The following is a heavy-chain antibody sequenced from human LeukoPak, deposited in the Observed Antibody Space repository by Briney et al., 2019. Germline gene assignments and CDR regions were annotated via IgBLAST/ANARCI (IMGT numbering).Heavy chain of an antibody. V-gene: IGHV4-39*07. D-gene: IGHD3-10*01. CDR3: ARSVRRLYGSGRSNWFDP. Sequence: PSETLSLTCTVSGGSISGSTYYWGWIRQTPGKGLEWIGSIYYSGSTYYNPSLKSRVTISVDTSKNQFSLKLSSVTAADTAVYYCARSVRRLYGSGRSNWFDPWGQGTLVTVSS. CDR1: GGSISGSTYY. CDR2: IYYSGST. J-gene: IGHJ5*02.